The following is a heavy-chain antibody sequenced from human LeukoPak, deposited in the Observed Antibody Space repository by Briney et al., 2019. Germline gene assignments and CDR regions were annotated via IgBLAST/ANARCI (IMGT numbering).Heavy chain of an antibody. CDR2: IIPIFGTA. CDR1: GGTFSSYA. Sequence: GASVKVSCKASGGTFSSYAISWVRQAPGQGLEWMGGIIPIFGTANYAQKFQGRVTITADKSTSTAYMELSSLRSEDTAVYYCARGRSSSWYGQQIDYWGQGTLVTVSS. J-gene: IGHJ4*02. V-gene: IGHV1-69*06. CDR3: ARGRSSSWYGQQIDY. D-gene: IGHD6-13*01.